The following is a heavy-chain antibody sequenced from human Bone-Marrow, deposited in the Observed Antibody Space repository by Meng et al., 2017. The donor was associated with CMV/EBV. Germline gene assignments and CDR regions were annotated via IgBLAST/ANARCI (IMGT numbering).Heavy chain of an antibody. CDR3: ARLILPAATENWFDP. Sequence: ASVKVSCKASGYTFTGYYMHWVRQAPGQGLEWMGWINPNSGGTNYAQKFQGRVTMTRDTSISTAYMELSRLRSDDTAVYYCARLILPAATENWFDPWGQGTLVTVSS. D-gene: IGHD2-2*01. CDR2: INPNSGGT. V-gene: IGHV1-2*02. CDR1: GYTFTGYY. J-gene: IGHJ5*02.